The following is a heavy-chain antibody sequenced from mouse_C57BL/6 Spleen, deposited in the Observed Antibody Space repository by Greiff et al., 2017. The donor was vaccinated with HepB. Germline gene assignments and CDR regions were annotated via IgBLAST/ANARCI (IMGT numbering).Heavy chain of an antibody. V-gene: IGHV5-4*01. CDR2: ISDGGSYT. Sequence: EVMLVESGGGLVKPGGSLKLSCAASGFTFSSYAMSWVRQTPEKRLEWVATISDGGSYTYYPDNVKGRFTISRDNAKNNLYLQMSHLKSEDTAMYYCARDRYSNFGWFAYWGQGTLVTVSA. D-gene: IGHD2-5*01. CDR3: ARDRYSNFGWFAY. J-gene: IGHJ3*01. CDR1: GFTFSSYA.